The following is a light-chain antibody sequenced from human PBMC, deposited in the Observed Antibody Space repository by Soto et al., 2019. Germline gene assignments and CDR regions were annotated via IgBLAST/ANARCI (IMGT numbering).Light chain of an antibody. J-gene: IGKJ5*01. CDR3: QQYHDWLIT. CDR1: QSVSSN. CDR2: GAS. V-gene: IGKV3-15*01. Sequence: EIVMTQSPGTLSVSPGESATLSCRASQSVSSNLAWYQQKPGQAPRLLIYGASTRATGVPGRFSGSGSGTEFTLTVSSLQSEDFALYFCQQYHDWLITFGQGTRLEIQ.